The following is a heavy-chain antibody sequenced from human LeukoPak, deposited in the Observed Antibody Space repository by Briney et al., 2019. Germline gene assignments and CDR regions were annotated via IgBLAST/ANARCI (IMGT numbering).Heavy chain of an antibody. CDR3: ARGRPAATPMDY. J-gene: IGHJ4*02. CDR2: ISHSGTT. Sequence: GSLRLSCAASGFTFSSYEMNWVRQAPGKGLEWIGEISHSGTTSYNTSLKSRVSISVDPSKNQFSLRMFFVTVADTAVYYCARGRPAATPMDYWGQGTLVTVSS. CDR1: GFTFSSYE. V-gene: IGHV4-34*01. D-gene: IGHD2-2*01.